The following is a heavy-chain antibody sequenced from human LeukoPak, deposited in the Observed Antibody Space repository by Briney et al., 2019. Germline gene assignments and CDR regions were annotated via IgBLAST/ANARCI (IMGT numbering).Heavy chain of an antibody. D-gene: IGHD6-6*01. J-gene: IGHJ6*02. CDR2: IYYSGST. CDR1: GGSISSYY. Sequence: SETLSLTCTVSGGSISSYYWSWIRQPPGKGLEWIGYIYYSGSTNYNPSLKSRVTISVDTSKNQFSLKLSSVTAADTAVYYCARDSIAARPPYYYYGMDIWGQGTTVTVSS. V-gene: IGHV4-59*01. CDR3: ARDSIAARPPYYYYGMDI.